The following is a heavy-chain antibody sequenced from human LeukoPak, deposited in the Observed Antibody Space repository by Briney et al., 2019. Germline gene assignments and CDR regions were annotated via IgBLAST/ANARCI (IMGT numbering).Heavy chain of an antibody. CDR2: IYYTGST. CDR3: ARTVSNSGYWFDA. D-gene: IGHD4-11*01. J-gene: IGHJ5*02. Sequence: SETLSLTCTVSGGSISSYYWSWFRQPPGKGLEWIGYIYYTGSTYYNPSLKSRVTISLDTSKSQFSLKMSFVTAADTAVYYCARTVSNSGYWFDAWGQGTPVTVSS. CDR1: GGSISSYY. V-gene: IGHV4-59*01.